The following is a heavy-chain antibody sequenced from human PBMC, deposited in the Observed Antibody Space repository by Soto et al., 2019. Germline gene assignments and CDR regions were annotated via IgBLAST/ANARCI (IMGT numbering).Heavy chain of an antibody. CDR3: ARAELFRVVPAATDQQAGRFDI. J-gene: IGHJ3*02. V-gene: IGHV4-34*01. Sequence: TSETLSLTCAVYGGSFSGYYWSWIRQPPGKGLEWIGEINHSGSTNYNPSLKSRVTISVDTSKNQFSLKLSSVTAADTAVYYCARAELFRVVPAATDQQAGRFDIWGQGTMVTVSS. D-gene: IGHD2-2*01. CDR1: GGSFSGYY. CDR2: INHSGST.